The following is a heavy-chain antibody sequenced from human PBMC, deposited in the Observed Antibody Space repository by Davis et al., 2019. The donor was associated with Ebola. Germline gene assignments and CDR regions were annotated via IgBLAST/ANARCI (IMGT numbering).Heavy chain of an antibody. D-gene: IGHD1-20*01. CDR1: GYSFTSYW. CDR3: ARRPLTGTGYYYGMDV. J-gene: IGHJ6*02. Sequence: KVSCKGSGYSFTSYWIGWVRQMPGKGLEWMGIIYPGDSDTRYSPSFQGQVTISADKSISTAYLQWSSLKASDTAMYYCARRPLTGTGYYYGMDVWGQGTTVTVSS. V-gene: IGHV5-51*01. CDR2: IYPGDSDT.